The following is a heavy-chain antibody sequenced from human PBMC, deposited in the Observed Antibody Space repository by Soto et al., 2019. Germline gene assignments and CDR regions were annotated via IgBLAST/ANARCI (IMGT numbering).Heavy chain of an antibody. CDR1: GYIFTTTA. V-gene: IGHV1-3*04. CDR3: ARGHADFWSGYHLFDP. CDR2: MYTGTGNT. Sequence: ASVKVSCKXSGYIFTTTAIHWVRQAPGQRLEWMGWMYTGTGNTKYSEKFQGRVTISRDTSASTAYLELSSLRSEDTAVYYCARGHADFWSGYHLFDPWGQGTLVTVSS. J-gene: IGHJ5*02. D-gene: IGHD3-3*01.